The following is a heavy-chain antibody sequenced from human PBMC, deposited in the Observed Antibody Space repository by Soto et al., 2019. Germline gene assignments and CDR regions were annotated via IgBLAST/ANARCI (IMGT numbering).Heavy chain of an antibody. CDR3: ASVIVG. J-gene: IGHJ4*02. CDR1: GFIFSSYW. CDR2: INSDGSTT. D-gene: IGHD1-26*01. Sequence: EVQLVESGGGLVQPGGSLRLSCAASGFIFSSYWMHWVRQAPGKGLVWLSRINSDGSTTSYADSVKGRFTISRDNAKNTLYLQMNSLRAEDMAVYYCASVIVGWGQGTLVTVSS. V-gene: IGHV3-74*01.